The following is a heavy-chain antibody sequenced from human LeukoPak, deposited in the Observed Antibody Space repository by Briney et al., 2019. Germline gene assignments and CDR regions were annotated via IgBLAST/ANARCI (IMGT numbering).Heavy chain of an antibody. CDR1: GYTFTRYD. CDR3: AKHRARAFDI. V-gene: IGHV1-8*01. CDR2: MNPNSGNT. J-gene: IGHJ3*02. Sequence: ASVRVSCKASGYTFTRYDINWVRQATGQGLEWVGWMNPNSGNTGYAQKFQGRVTMTRNTSISTAYMELSSLRSEDTAVYYCAKHRARAFDIWGQGTMVTVSS.